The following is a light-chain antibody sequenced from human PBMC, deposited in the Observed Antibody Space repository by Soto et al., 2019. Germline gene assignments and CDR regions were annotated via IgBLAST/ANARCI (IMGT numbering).Light chain of an antibody. CDR1: QSINNW. V-gene: IGKV1-5*03. CDR3: QHYNGY. CDR2: GAS. Sequence: DIQMTQSPSTLSASVGDRVTITCRASQSINNWLAWYQLKPGKAPKLLIYGASSLESGVPSRFSGSGSGTEFTLTINSLQPDDFATYYCQHYNGYFGQGTKLELK. J-gene: IGKJ2*01.